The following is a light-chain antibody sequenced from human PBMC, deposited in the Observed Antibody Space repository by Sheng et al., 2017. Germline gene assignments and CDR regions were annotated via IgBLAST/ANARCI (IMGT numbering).Light chain of an antibody. CDR1: ESVLYSSNNMNY. Sequence: DIVMTQSPEFLAVSLGERATINCRSSESVLYSSNNMNYLAWYQQKPGQSPKLLIYWASSREYGVPDRFTGSGSGTDFTLTISTLQAEDVALYYCLQYYSSPYTFGQGTKLEIK. V-gene: IGKV4-1*01. CDR2: WAS. J-gene: IGKJ2*01. CDR3: LQYYSSPYT.